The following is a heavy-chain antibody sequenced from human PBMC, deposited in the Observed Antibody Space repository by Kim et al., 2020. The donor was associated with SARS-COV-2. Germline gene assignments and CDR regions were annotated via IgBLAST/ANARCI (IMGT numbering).Heavy chain of an antibody. V-gene: IGHV6-1*01. Sequence: VSVRSRITINPDTSKNQFSLQLNSVTPEDTAVYYCARERDYGGNSADFDYWGQRTLVTVSS. CDR3: ARERDYGGNSADFDY. D-gene: IGHD4-17*01. J-gene: IGHJ4*02.